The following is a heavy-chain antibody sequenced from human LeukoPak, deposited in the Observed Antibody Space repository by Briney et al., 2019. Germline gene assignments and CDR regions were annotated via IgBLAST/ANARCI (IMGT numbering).Heavy chain of an antibody. Sequence: LTGGSLRLSCAASGFTFSSYAMSWVRQAPGKGLEWVSAISGSGGSTYYADSVKGRFTISRDNSKNMLYLQMNSLRAEDTAVYYCAKTTGGATHFDYWGQGTLVTVSS. CDR3: AKTTGGATHFDY. D-gene: IGHD1-26*01. V-gene: IGHV3-23*01. J-gene: IGHJ4*02. CDR1: GFTFSSYA. CDR2: ISGSGGST.